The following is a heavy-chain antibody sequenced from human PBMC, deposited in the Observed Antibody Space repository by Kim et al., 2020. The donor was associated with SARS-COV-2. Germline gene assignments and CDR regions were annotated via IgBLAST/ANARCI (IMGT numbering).Heavy chain of an antibody. V-gene: IGHV3-48*04. CDR2: ISSSSSTI. D-gene: IGHD5-18*01. Sequence: GGSLRLSCAASGFTFSSYSMNWVRQAPGKGLEWVSYISSSSSTIYYADSVKGRFTISRDNAKNSLYLQMNSLRAEDTAVYYCARDSPGSGIQLWLSYYGMDVWGQGTTVTVSS. CDR1: GFTFSSYS. J-gene: IGHJ6*02. CDR3: ARDSPGSGIQLWLSYYGMDV.